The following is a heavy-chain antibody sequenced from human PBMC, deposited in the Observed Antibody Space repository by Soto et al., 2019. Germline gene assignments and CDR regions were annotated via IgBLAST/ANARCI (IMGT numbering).Heavy chain of an antibody. D-gene: IGHD5-12*01. CDR1: GGSISSGGYY. CDR3: ASSVHHVDIVATQYDY. J-gene: IGHJ4*02. V-gene: IGHV4-31*03. Sequence: PSETLSLTCTVSGGSISSGGYYWSWIRQHPGKGLEWIGYIYYSGSTYYNPSLKSRVTISVDTSKNQFSLKLSSVTAADTAVYYCASSVHHVDIVATQYDYWGQGTLVTVSS. CDR2: IYYSGST.